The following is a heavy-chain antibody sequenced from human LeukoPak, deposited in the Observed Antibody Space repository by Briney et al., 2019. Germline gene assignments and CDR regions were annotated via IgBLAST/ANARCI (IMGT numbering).Heavy chain of an antibody. CDR2: ITDSGGST. D-gene: IGHD6-6*01. V-gene: IGHV3-23*01. J-gene: IGHJ4*02. CDR3: AKGSSSSRPYYFDY. Sequence: GGSLRLSCAASGFSFSSYAMSWVRQAPGKGLEWVSAITDSGGSTYHADSVKGRFTISRDNSKNTLFLQMNSLGVEDTAVYYCAKGSSSSRPYYFDYWGQGTLVTVSS. CDR1: GFSFSSYA.